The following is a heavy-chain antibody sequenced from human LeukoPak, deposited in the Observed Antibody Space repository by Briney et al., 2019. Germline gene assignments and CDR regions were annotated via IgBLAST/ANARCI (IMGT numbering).Heavy chain of an antibody. Sequence: SETLSLTCTVSGGSISSSGYYGAWIRQPPGKGLEWIGSIYYAGSTYYNPSLKSRVTLSVDTSKNQFSLRLTSVTAADTAVYYCARTYSTTWDYWGQGTLVTVSS. CDR3: ARTYSTTWDY. V-gene: IGHV4-39*01. CDR1: GGSISSSGYY. J-gene: IGHJ4*02. D-gene: IGHD2-2*01. CDR2: IYYAGST.